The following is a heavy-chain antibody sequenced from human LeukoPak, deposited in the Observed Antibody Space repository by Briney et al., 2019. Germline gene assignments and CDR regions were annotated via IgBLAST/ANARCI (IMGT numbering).Heavy chain of an antibody. D-gene: IGHD5-12*01. J-gene: IGHJ4*02. CDR2: INPNSGDT. V-gene: IGHV1-2*02. CDR1: GYTFTGYY. CDR3: ARDHEGGRYSGYDWQGYYFDY. Sequence: ASVKVSCEASGYTFTGYYMHWVRQAPGQGLEWMGWINPNSGDTNYAQKFQGRVTMTRDTSISTAYMELSRLRSDDTAVYYCARDHEGGRYSGYDWQGYYFDYWGQGTLVTVSS.